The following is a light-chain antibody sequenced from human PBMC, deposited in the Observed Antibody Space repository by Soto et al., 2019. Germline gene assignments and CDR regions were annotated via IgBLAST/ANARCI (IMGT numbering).Light chain of an antibody. J-gene: IGLJ1*01. CDR1: TGAFTSGHL. CDR3: LLTSPGVRV. CDR2: ATS. Sequence: QAVVTQEPSLTVSPGDTVTLTCGSSTGAFTSGHLPSWFQQRPGQAPKTLIYATSNTHSWKPAQFSGSLLGCKAALTLSGAQHEDEAEYYCLLTSPGVRVFGTGTKLTVL. V-gene: IGLV7-46*01.